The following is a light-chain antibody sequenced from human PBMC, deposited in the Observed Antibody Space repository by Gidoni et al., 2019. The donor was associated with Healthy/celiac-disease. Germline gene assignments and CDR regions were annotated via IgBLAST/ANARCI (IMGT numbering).Light chain of an antibody. V-gene: IGKV3-11*01. CDR2: DAS. CDR3: QQRSNWPPLT. CDR1: QSVSSY. Sequence: EIVLTQSPATLSLSPGERATLSCRASQSVSSYLAWYQQKPGQDPRLLIYDASNRAPGIPARFSGSGSGTDFTLTISSLEPEDVAVYYCQQRSNWPPLTFGGGTKVEIK. J-gene: IGKJ4*01.